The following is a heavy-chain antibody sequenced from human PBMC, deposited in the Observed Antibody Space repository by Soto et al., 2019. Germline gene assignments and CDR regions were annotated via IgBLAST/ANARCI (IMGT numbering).Heavy chain of an antibody. Sequence: SETLSLTCTVSGGSISSSSYYWGWIRQPPGKGLEWIGSIYYSGSTYYNPSLKCRVTISVDTSRNQFSLKLSSVTAADTAVYYCARHKRRWVVRGADNWFDPWGQGTLVTVSS. CDR3: ARHKRRWVVRGADNWFDP. D-gene: IGHD3-10*01. CDR2: IYYSGST. J-gene: IGHJ5*02. CDR1: GGSISSSSYY. V-gene: IGHV4-39*01.